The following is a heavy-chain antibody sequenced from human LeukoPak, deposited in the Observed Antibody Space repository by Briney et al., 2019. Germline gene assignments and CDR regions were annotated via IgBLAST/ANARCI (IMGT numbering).Heavy chain of an antibody. CDR3: AKEDRDRRWSEGVCAVGCYFDY. CDR2: LSRGGSSK. V-gene: IGHV3-23*01. D-gene: IGHD2-8*01. J-gene: IGHJ4*02. CDR1: GFNFNMFA. Sequence: GGSLTLSCTGTGFNFNMFAMNWVRQAPGQGLQWVSGLSRGGSSKNYAASVKGRFTASRDKATHFLLLQSLRPEANAPPYFAKEDRDRRWSEGVCAVGCYFDYWGQGTLVTVSS.